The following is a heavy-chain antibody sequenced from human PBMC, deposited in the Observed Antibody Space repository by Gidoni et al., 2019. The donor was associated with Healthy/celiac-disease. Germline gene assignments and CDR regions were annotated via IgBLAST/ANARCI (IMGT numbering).Heavy chain of an antibody. D-gene: IGHD4-17*01. J-gene: IGHJ4*02. V-gene: IGHV3-73*01. CDR2: IRSKANSYAT. Sequence: VGRIRSKANSYATAYAASVKGRFTISRDDSKNTAYLQMNSLKTEDTAVYYCTRPGGLTVTTGGGYDYWGQGTLVTVSS. CDR3: TRPGGLTVTTGGGYDY.